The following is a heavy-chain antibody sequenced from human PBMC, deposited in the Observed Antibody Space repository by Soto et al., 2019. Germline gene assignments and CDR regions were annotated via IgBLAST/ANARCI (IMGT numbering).Heavy chain of an antibody. CDR3: ARDPSTVNKLIGVWFDP. Sequence: SVKVSCKASGDTFGRFTINWVRQAPGQWLEWMGGIKPISDTTTYAQRFQGRVTFTADASTSTVYMELSSLRSEDTAMYYCARDPSTVNKLIGVWFDPWGQGTLVTVSS. J-gene: IGHJ5*02. CDR1: GDTFGRFT. D-gene: IGHD4-4*01. CDR2: IKPISDTT. V-gene: IGHV1-69*13.